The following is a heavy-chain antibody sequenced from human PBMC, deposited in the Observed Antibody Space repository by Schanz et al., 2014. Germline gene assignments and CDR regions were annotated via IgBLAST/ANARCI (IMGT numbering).Heavy chain of an antibody. CDR1: GGTFSSYT. D-gene: IGHD4-17*01. CDR2: IIPILGVA. CDR3: ARIIDGDYLY. V-gene: IGHV1-69*02. J-gene: IGHJ4*02. Sequence: QVPLVQSGSEVKKPGSSVKVSCKASGGTFSSYTISWVRQAPGQGLEWMGRIIPILGVANYAQKFQGRVTITADTSTTTVYMDLASLTSDDTAVYFCARIIDGDYLYWGQGTLVTVSS.